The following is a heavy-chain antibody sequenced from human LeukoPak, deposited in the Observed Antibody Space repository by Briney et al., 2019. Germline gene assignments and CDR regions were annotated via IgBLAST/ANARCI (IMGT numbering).Heavy chain of an antibody. D-gene: IGHD4-11*01. J-gene: IGHJ4*02. V-gene: IGHV3-64*01. Sequence: GGSLRLSCAASGFTFSSYVMHRVRQAPGKGLEYVSGISGNGGSTYYANSVKGRFTISRDNSKNTLYLQMGSLRAEDMAVYYCASVTTHGVSHYEYKYWGQGTLVTVSS. CDR2: ISGNGGST. CDR3: ASVTTHGVSHYEYKY. CDR1: GFTFSSYV.